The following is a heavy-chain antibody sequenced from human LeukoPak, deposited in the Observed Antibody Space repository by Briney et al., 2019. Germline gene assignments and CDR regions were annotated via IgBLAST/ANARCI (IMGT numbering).Heavy chain of an antibody. CDR1: GFTFSSYA. D-gene: IGHD6-19*01. CDR2: ISGSGGST. Sequence: TGGSLRLSCAASGFTFSSYAMSWVRQAPGKGLEWVSAISGSGGSTYYADSVKGRFTISRDNSKNTLYLQMNSLRAEDTAVYYCAKAGSSGWYGDYRGQGTLVTVSS. V-gene: IGHV3-23*01. J-gene: IGHJ4*02. CDR3: AKAGSSGWYGDY.